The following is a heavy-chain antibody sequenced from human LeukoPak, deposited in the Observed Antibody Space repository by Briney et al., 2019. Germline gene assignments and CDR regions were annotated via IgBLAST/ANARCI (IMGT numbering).Heavy chain of an antibody. V-gene: IGHV4-34*01. CDR3: ARGGVIVVVPAADVFGNNWFDP. CDR2: INHSGST. D-gene: IGHD2-2*01. Sequence: PSETLSLTCAVYGGSFSGYYWSWIRQPPGKGLEWIGEINHSGSTNYNPSLKSRVTISVDTSKNQFSLKLSSVTAADTAVYYCARGGVIVVVPAADVFGNNWFDPWGQGTLVTVSS. CDR1: GGSFSGYY. J-gene: IGHJ5*02.